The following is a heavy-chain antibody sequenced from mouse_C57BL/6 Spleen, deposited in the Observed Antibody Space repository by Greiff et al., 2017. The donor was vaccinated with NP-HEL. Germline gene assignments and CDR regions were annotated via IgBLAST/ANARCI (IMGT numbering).Heavy chain of an antibody. J-gene: IGHJ2*01. Sequence: EVQGVESGGGLVKPGGSLKLSCAASGFTFSSYAMSWVRQTPEKRLEWVATISDGGSYTYYPDNVKGRFTISRDNAKNNLYLQMSHLKSEDTAMYYCARDQGLLDYWGQGTTLTVSS. CDR1: GFTFSSYA. V-gene: IGHV5-4*01. CDR2: ISDGGSYT. D-gene: IGHD2-3*01. CDR3: ARDQGLLDY.